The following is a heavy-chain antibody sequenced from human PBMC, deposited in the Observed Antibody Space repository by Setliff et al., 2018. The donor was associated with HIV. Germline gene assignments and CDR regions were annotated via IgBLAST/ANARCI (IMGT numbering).Heavy chain of an antibody. Sequence: GGSLRLSCAASGFTFSSYWMHWVRQAPGKGLVWVSRIKSDGSYTSYADSAKGRFTISRDNAKNTLHLQMNSLRAEDTAVYYCARDTLHKDYWGQGTLVTVSS. CDR3: ARDTLHKDY. CDR2: IKSDGSYT. V-gene: IGHV3-74*01. CDR1: GFTFSSYW. D-gene: IGHD4-4*01. J-gene: IGHJ4*02.